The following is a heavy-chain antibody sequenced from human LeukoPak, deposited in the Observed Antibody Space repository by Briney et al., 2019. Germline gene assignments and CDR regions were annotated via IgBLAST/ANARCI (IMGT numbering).Heavy chain of an antibody. V-gene: IGHV4-4*07. J-gene: IGHJ2*01. CDR1: GGSISSYY. Sequence: PSETLSLTCTVSGGSISSYYWSWIRQPAGQGLEWVGRVSTSGSTDYNPSLKSRVTMSIDTSRNQFSLKLNSVTAADTAVYYCARGDWYFDLWGRGPLVTVSS. CDR2: VSTSGST. CDR3: ARGDWYFDL.